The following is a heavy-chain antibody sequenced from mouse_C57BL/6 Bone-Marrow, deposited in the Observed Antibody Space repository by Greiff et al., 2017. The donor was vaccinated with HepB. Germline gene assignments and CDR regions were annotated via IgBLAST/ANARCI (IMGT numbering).Heavy chain of an antibody. CDR2: INPSSGYT. V-gene: IGHV1-4*01. J-gene: IGHJ3*01. CDR1: GYTFTSYT. D-gene: IGHD3-2*02. Sequence: QVQLQQSGAELARPGASVKMSCKASGYTFTSYTMHWVKQRPGQGLEWIGYINPSSGYTKYNQKFKDKATLTADKSSSTAYIQLISLTSEDSAVYYCARSGSSSYVGWFAYWGQGTLVTVSA. CDR3: ARSGSSSYVGWFAY.